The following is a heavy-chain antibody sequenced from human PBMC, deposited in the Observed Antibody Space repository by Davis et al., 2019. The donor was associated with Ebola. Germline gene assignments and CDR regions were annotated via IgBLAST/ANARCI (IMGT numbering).Heavy chain of an antibody. CDR1: GFTFSSYW. CDR2: IKQDGSEK. D-gene: IGHD1-26*01. V-gene: IGHV3-7*01. CDR3: ASTSGSYPYDFDY. J-gene: IGHJ4*02. Sequence: GESLKISCAASGFTFSSYWMSWVRQAPGKGLEWVANIKQDGSEKYYVDSVKGRFTISRDNAKNSLYLQMNSLRAEDTAVYYCASTSGSYPYDFDYWGQGTLVTVSS.